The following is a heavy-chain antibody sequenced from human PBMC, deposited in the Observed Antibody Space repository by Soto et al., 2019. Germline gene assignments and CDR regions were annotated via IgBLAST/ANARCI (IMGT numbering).Heavy chain of an antibody. D-gene: IGHD3-10*01. CDR3: ARGGVETFDY. CDR2: ISDYGRV. J-gene: IGHJ4*02. CDR1: GFTFRNYW. V-gene: IGHV3-74*01. Sequence: EVQLVESGGGLVQPGGSLRLSCAASGFTFRNYWMHWVRQAPGKGLVWVSRISDYGRVNYADSVRGRFTISRDDAESELHLHMKNLRAEDTAVYYCARGGVETFDYWGQGVLVTVSS.